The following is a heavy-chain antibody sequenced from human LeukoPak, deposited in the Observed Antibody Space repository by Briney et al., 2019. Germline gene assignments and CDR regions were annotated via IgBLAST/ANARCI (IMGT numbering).Heavy chain of an antibody. D-gene: IGHD3-9*01. V-gene: IGHV5-10-1*01. CDR2: IDPSDSYT. CDR1: GYSFTSYW. Sequence: GESLRISCKGSGYSFTSYWLSWVRQMPGKGLEWMGRIDPSDSYTNYSPSFQGHVTISADKSISTAYLQWSSLKASDTAMYYCARHEAYYDILTATYYYYGMDVWGKGTTVTVSS. J-gene: IGHJ6*04. CDR3: ARHEAYYDILTATYYYYGMDV.